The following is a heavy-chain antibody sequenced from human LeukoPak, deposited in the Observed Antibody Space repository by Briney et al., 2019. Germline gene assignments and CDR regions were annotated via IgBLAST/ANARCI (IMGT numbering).Heavy chain of an antibody. V-gene: IGHV4-59*12. CDR1: GGSINSYY. Sequence: SETLSLTCTVSGGSINSYYCSWIRQTPGKGLEWIGYIYYSGSTNYNPSLKSRVTISVDTSKSQFSLKLSSVTAADTAVYYCAGVRQTTSVGVYYFDYWGQGTLVTVSS. CDR3: AGVRQTTSVGVYYFDY. CDR2: IYYSGST. D-gene: IGHD1-7*01. J-gene: IGHJ4*02.